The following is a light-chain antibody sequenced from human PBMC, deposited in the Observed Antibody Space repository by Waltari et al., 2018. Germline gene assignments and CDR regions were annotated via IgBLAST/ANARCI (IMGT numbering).Light chain of an antibody. CDR2: GAS. CDR3: QQYNNWPPWT. J-gene: IGKJ1*01. Sequence: EIVMTQSPATLSVSPGERATLSCRDSQSVSSNLAWYQQKPGQAPRLLTYGASTRATGIPARFSGSGSGTEFTLTISSLQSEDFAVYYCQQYNNWPPWTFGQGTKVEIK. CDR1: QSVSSN. V-gene: IGKV3D-15*01.